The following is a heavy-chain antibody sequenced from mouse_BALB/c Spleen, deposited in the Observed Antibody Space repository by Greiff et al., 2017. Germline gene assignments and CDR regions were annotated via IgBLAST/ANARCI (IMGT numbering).Heavy chain of an antibody. CDR2: INSNGGST. J-gene: IGHJ2*01. V-gene: IGHV5-6-3*01. CDR3: ARELRYFDY. D-gene: IGHD1-1*01. CDR1: GFTFSSYG. Sequence: EVQVVESGGGLVQPGGSLKLSCAASGFTFSSYGMSLVRQTPDKRLELVATINSNGGSTYYPDSVKGRFTISRDNARNILYLQMSSLRSEDTAMYYCARELRYFDYWGQGTTLTVSS.